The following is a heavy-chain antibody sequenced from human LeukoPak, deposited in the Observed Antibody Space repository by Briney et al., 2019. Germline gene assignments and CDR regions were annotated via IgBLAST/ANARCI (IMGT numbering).Heavy chain of an antibody. Sequence: PSETLSLTCTVSGGSINRYYWSWIRQPPGKGLEWIGQIYYSGSTNYNPSLKSRVTVSVDTSKNQFSLNLSSVTAADTAVYYCARRQYYDSSGYWYYFDYWGQGTLVTVSS. CDR3: ARRQYYDSSGYWYYFDY. V-gene: IGHV4-59*08. CDR2: IYYSGST. D-gene: IGHD3-22*01. J-gene: IGHJ4*02. CDR1: GGSINRYY.